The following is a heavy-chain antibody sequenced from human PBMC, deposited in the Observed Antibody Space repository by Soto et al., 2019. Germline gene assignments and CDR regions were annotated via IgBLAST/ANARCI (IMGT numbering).Heavy chain of an antibody. V-gene: IGHV3-30*04. Sequence: QVQLVESGGGVVQPGRSLRLSCAASGFTFSSYAMHWVRQAPGKGLEWVAVISYDGSNKYYADSVKGRFTISRDNSKNTLYLQMNSLRAEDTAVYYCAKDIFITMTVVSRWAFDIWGQGTMVTVSS. J-gene: IGHJ3*02. CDR2: ISYDGSNK. D-gene: IGHD3-22*01. CDR3: AKDIFITMTVVSRWAFDI. CDR1: GFTFSSYA.